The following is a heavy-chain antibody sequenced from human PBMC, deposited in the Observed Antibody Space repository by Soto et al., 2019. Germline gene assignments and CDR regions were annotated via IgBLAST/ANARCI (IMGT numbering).Heavy chain of an antibody. CDR1: GFTFSSYS. CDR3: ARETLVWSGYYYFDY. CDR2: ISSSSSYI. V-gene: IGHV3-21*01. Sequence: GGSLRLSCAASGFTFSSYSMNWVRQAPGKGLEWVSSISSSSSYIYYADSVKGRFTISRDNAKNSLYLQMNSLRAEDTAVYYCARETLVWSGYYYFDYWGQGTLVTVSS. D-gene: IGHD3-3*01. J-gene: IGHJ4*02.